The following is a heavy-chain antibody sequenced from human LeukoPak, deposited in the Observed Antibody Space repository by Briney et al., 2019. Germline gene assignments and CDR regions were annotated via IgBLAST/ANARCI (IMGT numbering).Heavy chain of an antibody. CDR3: ARGDDFWSGYLNL. D-gene: IGHD3-3*01. V-gene: IGHV1-8*01. CDR1: GYTFTSYD. Sequence: ASVKVSCKASGYTFTSYDINWVRQATGRGLEWMGWMSPNSGNTGYAQKFQGRVTMTRNTSISTAYMELSSLRSEDTAVYYCARGDDFWSGYLNLWGQGTLVTVSS. CDR2: MSPNSGNT. J-gene: IGHJ4*02.